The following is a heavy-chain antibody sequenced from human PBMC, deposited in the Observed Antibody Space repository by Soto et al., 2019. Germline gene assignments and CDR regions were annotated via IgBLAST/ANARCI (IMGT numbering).Heavy chain of an antibody. J-gene: IGHJ6*02. CDR3: ARGSRLGSYGMDV. V-gene: IGHV1-69*13. Sequence: SVKVSCKASGGTFSNYAISWVRQAPGQGLEWMGGIIPIFGTANYAQKFQGRVTITADESTSTAYMELSSLRSEDTAVYYCARGSRLGSYGMDVWGQGTTVTVSS. D-gene: IGHD3-16*01. CDR1: GGTFSNYA. CDR2: IIPIFGTA.